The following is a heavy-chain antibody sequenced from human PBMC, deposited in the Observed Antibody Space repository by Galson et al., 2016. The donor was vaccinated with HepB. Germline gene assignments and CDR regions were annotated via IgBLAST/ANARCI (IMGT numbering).Heavy chain of an antibody. D-gene: IGHD6-13*01. Sequence: SETLSLTCNISGGSINNYYWTWIRQPAGKGLEWIGRIQSSGSTNYNPSLNTRVSISLDTSKSQFSLKLSSVTAADTAVYYCLRQPYTSSSWDSMEWGQGTLVTVSS. CDR3: LRQPYTSSSWDSME. CDR2: IQSSGST. V-gene: IGHV4-4*07. J-gene: IGHJ4*02. CDR1: GGSINNYY.